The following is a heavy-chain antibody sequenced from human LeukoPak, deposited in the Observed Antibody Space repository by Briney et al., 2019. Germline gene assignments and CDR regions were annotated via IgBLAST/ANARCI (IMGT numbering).Heavy chain of an antibody. CDR1: GFTFSTYW. CDR3: ARIKNSNFAY. J-gene: IGHJ4*02. V-gene: IGHV3-7*01. CDR2: VKEDGSQK. D-gene: IGHD1/OR15-1a*01. Sequence: GGSLRLSCAASGFTFSTYWMSWVRQAPGKGLERVANVKEDGSQKYYVDSVKGRFTISRDNAKNALYLQMNSPRAEDTAVYYCARIKNSNFAYWGQGTLVTVSS.